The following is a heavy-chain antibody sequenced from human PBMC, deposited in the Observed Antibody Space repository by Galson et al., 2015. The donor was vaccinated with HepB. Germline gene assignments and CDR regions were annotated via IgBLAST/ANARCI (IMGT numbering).Heavy chain of an antibody. CDR2: ISFDANNK. Sequence: SLRLSCAASGFTFKNSATHWVRQAPNKGLQWVAVISFDANNKDYSDPVKGRFTVSRDNSNNTLYLQMNSLRGDDTAVYFCARGHYYGSVDYWGQGILVTVSS. J-gene: IGHJ4*02. CDR1: GFTFKNSA. V-gene: IGHV3-30-3*01. D-gene: IGHD3-10*01. CDR3: ARGHYYGSVDY.